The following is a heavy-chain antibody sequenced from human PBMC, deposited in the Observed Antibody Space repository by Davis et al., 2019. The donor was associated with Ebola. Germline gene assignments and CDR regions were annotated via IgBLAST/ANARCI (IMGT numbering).Heavy chain of an antibody. D-gene: IGHD3-9*01. V-gene: IGHV4-34*01. CDR3: ARGDILTGYSY. Sequence: SETLSLTCAVYGGSFSGYYWSWIRQPPGKGLAWIGYIYHSGSTYYNPSLKSRVTISVDRSKNQFSLKLSSVTAADTAVYYCARGDILTGYSYWGQGTLVTVSS. CDR1: GGSFSGYY. CDR2: IYHSGST. J-gene: IGHJ4*02.